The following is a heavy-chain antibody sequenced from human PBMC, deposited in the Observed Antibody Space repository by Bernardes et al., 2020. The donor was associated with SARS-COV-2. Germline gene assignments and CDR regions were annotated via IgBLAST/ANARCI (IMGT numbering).Heavy chain of an antibody. CDR3: ARDLDRLYSGSRTDAFDI. V-gene: IGHV1-2*02. CDR1: GYTLSDYY. CDR2: INPHSGGT. D-gene: IGHD1-26*01. Sequence: ASMKVSCKASGYTLSDYYMHWVRQAPGQGLEWMGWINPHSGGTNYAQKFQGRVTVTRDTSISTAYMELSRLTSDDTAVYYCARDLDRLYSGSRTDAFDIWGQGTMGTVSS. J-gene: IGHJ3*02.